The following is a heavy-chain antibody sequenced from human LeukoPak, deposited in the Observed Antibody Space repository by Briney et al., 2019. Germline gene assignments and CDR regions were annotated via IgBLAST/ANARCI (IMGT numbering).Heavy chain of an antibody. CDR2: ISSSSSYI. Sequence: PGGSLRLSCAASGFTFSSYSMNWVRQAPGKGLEWVSSISSSSSYIYYADSVKGRFTISRDNSKNTLYPQMNSLRAEDTAVYYCASGSGMVRGVNDWFDPWGQGTLVTVSS. CDR1: GFTFSSYS. J-gene: IGHJ5*02. D-gene: IGHD3-10*01. V-gene: IGHV3-21*01. CDR3: ASGSGMVRGVNDWFDP.